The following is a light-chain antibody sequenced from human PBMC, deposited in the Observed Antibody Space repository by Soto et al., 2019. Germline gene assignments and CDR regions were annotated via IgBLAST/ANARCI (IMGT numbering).Light chain of an antibody. CDR1: QSVISSY. J-gene: IGKJ1*01. V-gene: IGKV3-20*01. Sequence: EIVLTQSPGTLSLSPGERATLSCRASQSVISSYIAWYQQRAGQAPRLLIYGASSRATGIPDRFSGSGSGTYFSLTISRLEPEDFVVYYCQQYGSSGTFGQGTTVEIK. CDR2: GAS. CDR3: QQYGSSGT.